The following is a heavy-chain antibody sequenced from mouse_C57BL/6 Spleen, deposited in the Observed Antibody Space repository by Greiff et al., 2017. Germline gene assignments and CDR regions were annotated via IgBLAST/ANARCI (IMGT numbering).Heavy chain of an antibody. CDR1: GYTFTSYG. CDR3: ARENSNYYYWYFDV. J-gene: IGHJ1*03. D-gene: IGHD2-5*01. Sequence: VKLMESGAELARPGASVKLSCKASGYTFTSYGISWVKQRTGQGLEWIGEIYPRSGNTYYNEKFKGKATLTADKSSSTAYMELRSLTSEDSAVYFCARENSNYYYWYFDVWGTGTTVTVSS. CDR2: IYPRSGNT. V-gene: IGHV1-81*01.